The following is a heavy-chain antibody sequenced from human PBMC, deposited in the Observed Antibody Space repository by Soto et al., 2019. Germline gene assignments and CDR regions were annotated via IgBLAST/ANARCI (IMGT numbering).Heavy chain of an antibody. J-gene: IGHJ3*01. CDR3: ARAGDALDF. V-gene: IGHV1-18*01. CDR1: DYIFTSYG. D-gene: IGHD7-27*01. Sequence: QVQLVQSGGEVKKPGASVMVSCKASDYIFTSYGISWVRQAPGQGLEWVGWISAYNGDTNYAQRFQGRVTVTTDTSTSTAYMERRSLRSDDTAVYYCARAGDALDFWGQGTMVTVSS. CDR2: ISAYNGDT.